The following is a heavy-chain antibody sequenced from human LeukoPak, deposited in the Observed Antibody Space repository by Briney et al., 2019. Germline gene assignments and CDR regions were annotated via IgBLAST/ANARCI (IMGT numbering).Heavy chain of an antibody. CDR2: ISGSGGST. J-gene: IGHJ4*02. Sequence: GGSLRLSCAASGFTFSSYAMSWVRQAPGKGLEWVSVISGSGGSTYYADSVKGRFTISRDNSKNTLYLQMNSLRAEDTAVYYCARETVVRKPNIDFDYWGQGTLVTVSS. CDR1: GFTFSSYA. D-gene: IGHD4-23*01. CDR3: ARETVVRKPNIDFDY. V-gene: IGHV3-23*01.